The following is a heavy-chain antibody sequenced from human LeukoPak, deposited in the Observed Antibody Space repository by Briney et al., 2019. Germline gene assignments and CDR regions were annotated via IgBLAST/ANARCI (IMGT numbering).Heavy chain of an antibody. Sequence: SETLSLTCIVSVASVRSQYWNWIRQPPGKRLEWIGFVSYSGTTNYNPSLNGRVTISIDTPKNRVSLRLTSVTAADTAYYRCARGGRDGPVDFGGQGTLVTVSS. CDR1: VASVRSQY. V-gene: IGHV4-59*02. CDR3: ARGGRDGPVDF. CDR2: VSYSGTT. J-gene: IGHJ4*02. D-gene: IGHD5-24*01.